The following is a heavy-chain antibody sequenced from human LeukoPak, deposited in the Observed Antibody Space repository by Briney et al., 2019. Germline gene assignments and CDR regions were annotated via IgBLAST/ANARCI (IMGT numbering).Heavy chain of an antibody. V-gene: IGHV4-59*01. CDR3: ARWGREGNWFDP. Sequence: SETLSLTCTVPGGSISSYYWSWIRQPPGKGLEWIGYIYYSGSTNYNPSLKSRVTISVDTSNNQFSLKLSSVTAADTAVYYCARWGREGNWFDPWGQGTLVTVSS. CDR2: IYYSGST. CDR1: GGSISSYY. J-gene: IGHJ5*02. D-gene: IGHD5-24*01.